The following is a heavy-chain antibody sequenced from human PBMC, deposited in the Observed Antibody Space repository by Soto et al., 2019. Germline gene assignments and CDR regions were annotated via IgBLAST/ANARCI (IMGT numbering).Heavy chain of an antibody. CDR3: ARENEQWVAADN. D-gene: IGHD6-19*01. V-gene: IGHV3-11*01. Sequence: GGSLRLSCAASGFTFSDYYMSWIRQAPGKGLEGVSYITSSGSTIYDADSVKGRFTISRDNAKNSLYLQMNSLRPEDTAVYYCARENEQWVAADNWGQGTLVTVSS. CDR1: GFTFSDYY. J-gene: IGHJ4*02. CDR2: ITSSGSTI.